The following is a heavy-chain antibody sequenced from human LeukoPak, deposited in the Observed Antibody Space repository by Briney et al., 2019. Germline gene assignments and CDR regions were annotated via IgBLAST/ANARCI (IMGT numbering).Heavy chain of an antibody. Sequence: SETLSLTCTVSGGSISSSSYYWGWIRQPPGKGLEWIGSIHYSGSTYYNPSLKSRVTISVDTSKNQFSLTLSSVTAADTAVYYCARNYDSSGYFSFDYWVQATLVTVSS. J-gene: IGHJ4*02. CDR3: ARNYDSSGYFSFDY. D-gene: IGHD3-22*01. V-gene: IGHV4-39*01. CDR2: IHYSGST. CDR1: GGSISSSSYY.